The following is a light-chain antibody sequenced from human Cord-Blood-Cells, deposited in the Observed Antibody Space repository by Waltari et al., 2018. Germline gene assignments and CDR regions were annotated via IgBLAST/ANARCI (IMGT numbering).Light chain of an antibody. V-gene: IGLV2-14*01. J-gene: IGLJ1*01. CDR1: SSDVGGYNY. CDR2: EVR. CDR3: SSYTSSSTDV. Sequence: QSALTQPASVSGSPGQSITISCTGTSSDVGGYNYVSWYQQHPGKAPKLMIYEVRNRPSGVSKRFSCSRSGNTASLTISGLQAEDEADYYGSSYTSSSTDVFGTGTKVTVL.